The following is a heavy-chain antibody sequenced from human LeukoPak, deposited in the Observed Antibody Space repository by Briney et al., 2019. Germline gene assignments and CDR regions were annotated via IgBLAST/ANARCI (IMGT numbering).Heavy chain of an antibody. J-gene: IGHJ4*02. CDR2: TYYRSKWYH. CDR1: GDSVSSNRAA. Sequence: SQTLSLTCAISGDSVSSNRAAWNWIRQSPSRGLEWLGRTYYRSKWYHDYAVSVKSRITINPGTSKNQFSLQLNSVTPEDTAVYYCARFYYYDSSGYPMGDYWGQGTLVTVSS. CDR3: ARFYYYDSSGYPMGDY. V-gene: IGHV6-1*01. D-gene: IGHD3-22*01.